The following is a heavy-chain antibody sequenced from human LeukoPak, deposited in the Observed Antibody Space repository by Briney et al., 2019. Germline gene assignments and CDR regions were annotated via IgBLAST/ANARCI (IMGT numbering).Heavy chain of an antibody. V-gene: IGHV1-8*01. CDR2: MNPNSGNT. D-gene: IGHD3-3*01. CDR1: GYTFTSYD. CDR3: ARHSRTPRRLRFLEWPKVPGSWFDP. Sequence: ASVKVSCKASGYTFTSYDINWVRQATGQGLEWMGWMNPNSGNTGYAQKFQGRVTMTRNTSISTAYMELSSLRSEDTAVYYSARHSRTPRRLRFLEWPKVPGSWFDPWGQGPLVTVSS. J-gene: IGHJ5*02.